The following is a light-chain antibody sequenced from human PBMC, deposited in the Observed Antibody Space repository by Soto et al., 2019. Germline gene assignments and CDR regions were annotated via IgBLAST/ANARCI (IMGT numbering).Light chain of an antibody. J-gene: IGKJ5*01. CDR2: GAS. CDR3: QQYDNSPDT. CDR1: QSVSSTY. V-gene: IGKV3-20*01. Sequence: EIVLTQSPGTLSLSPGEGATLSCRASQSVSSTYLAWYQQKPGQAPRLLIYGASSRAAGIPDRFSGSGSGTDFTLTISRLEPEDFAVYYCQQYDNSPDTFGQGTRLEIK.